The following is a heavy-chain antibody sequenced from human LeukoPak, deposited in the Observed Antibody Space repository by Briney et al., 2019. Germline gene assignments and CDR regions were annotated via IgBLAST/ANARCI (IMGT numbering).Heavy chain of an antibody. CDR2: INPNSGGT. CDR1: GYTFTGYY. V-gene: IGHV1-2*02. D-gene: IGHD2-2*01. J-gene: IGHJ6*03. CDR3: ARAVPAANYYYYYYMDV. Sequence: GASVTVSCKASGYTFTGYYMHWVRQAPGQGLEWMGWINPNSGGTNYAQKFQGRVTMTRDTSISTAYMELSRLRSDDTAVYYCARAVPAANYYYYYYMDVWGKGTTVTVTS.